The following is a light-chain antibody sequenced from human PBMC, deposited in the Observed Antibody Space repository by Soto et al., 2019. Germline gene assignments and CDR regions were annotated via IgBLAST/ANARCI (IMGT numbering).Light chain of an antibody. J-gene: IGLJ1*01. V-gene: IGLV1-44*01. Sequence: QSVLTQPPSASGTPGQRVTISCSGSSSNIGTNSVNWYQQFPGTAPKLLIHSNYQRRSGVPDRFSGSKSGTSASLAISGLQSEDEADYYCASWDASMSGFYVFGTGTKVTVL. CDR1: SSNIGTNS. CDR3: ASWDASMSGFYV. CDR2: SNY.